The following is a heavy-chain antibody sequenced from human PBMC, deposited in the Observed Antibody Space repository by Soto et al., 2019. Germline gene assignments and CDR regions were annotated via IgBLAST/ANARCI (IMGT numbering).Heavy chain of an antibody. CDR1: GFSFNNHN. D-gene: IGHD6-13*01. Sequence: GGSLRLSCAASGFSFNNHNMNWVRQAPGKGLEWISYISTSGSSIYYADSVTGRFTISRDNAKNSLYLQMNSLRADDSAVYYCARDPKPGYSSSGFDPWGQGTLVTVSS. J-gene: IGHJ5*02. CDR3: ARDPKPGYSSSGFDP. CDR2: ISTSGSSI. V-gene: IGHV3-48*01.